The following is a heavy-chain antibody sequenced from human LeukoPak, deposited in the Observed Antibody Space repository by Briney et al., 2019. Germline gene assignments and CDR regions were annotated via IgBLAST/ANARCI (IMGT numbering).Heavy chain of an antibody. J-gene: IGHJ5*02. D-gene: IGHD3-16*02. CDR2: INPNSGGT. V-gene: IGHV1-2*06. Sequence: WASVKVSCKASGYTFTGYYMHWVRQAPGQGLEWMGRINPNSGGTNYAQKFQGRVTMPRDTSISTAYMELSRLRSDDTAVYYCARDHRLRLGELSLEYNWFDPWGQGTLVTVSS. CDR3: ARDHRLRLGELSLEYNWFDP. CDR1: GYTFTGYY.